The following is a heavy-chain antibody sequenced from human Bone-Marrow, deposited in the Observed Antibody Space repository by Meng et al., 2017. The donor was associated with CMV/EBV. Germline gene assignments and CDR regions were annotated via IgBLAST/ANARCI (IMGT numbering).Heavy chain of an antibody. CDR1: GFTFDDYG. V-gene: IGHV3-13*01. CDR2: IGTAGDT. Sequence: GESLKISCAASGFTFDDYGMSWVRQAPGKGLEWVSAIGTAGDTYYPGSVKGRFTISRENAKNSLYLQMNSLRAGDTAVYYCARARGGYFDYWGQGMLVTVSS. J-gene: IGHJ4*02. D-gene: IGHD3-16*01. CDR3: ARARGGYFDY.